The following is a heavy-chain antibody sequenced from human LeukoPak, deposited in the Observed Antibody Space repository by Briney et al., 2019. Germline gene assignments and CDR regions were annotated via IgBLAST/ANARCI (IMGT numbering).Heavy chain of an antibody. Sequence: ASVTVSCTASGYTFTSYDINWVRQATGQGLEWMGWMNPNSGNTGYAQKFQGRVTMTRNTSISTAYMELSSLRSEDTAVYYCARRRGIQLWSNWFDPWGQGTLVTVSS. CDR2: MNPNSGNT. CDR1: GYTFTSYD. J-gene: IGHJ5*02. V-gene: IGHV1-8*01. CDR3: ARRRGIQLWSNWFDP. D-gene: IGHD5-18*01.